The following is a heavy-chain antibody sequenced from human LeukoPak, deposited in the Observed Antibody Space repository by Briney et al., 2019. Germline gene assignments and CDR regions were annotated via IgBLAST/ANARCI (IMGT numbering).Heavy chain of an antibody. CDR2: IYYSGST. D-gene: IGHD3-22*01. V-gene: IGHV4-39*01. CDR1: GGSISSSSYY. J-gene: IGHJ4*02. CDR3: ARQGKYYDSSGYYYDPFDY. Sequence: SETLSLTCTVSGGSISSSSYYWGWIRQPPGKGLEWIGSIYYSGSTYYNPSLKSRVTISVDTSKNQFSLKPSSVTAADTAVYYCARQGKYYDSSGYYYDPFDYWGQGTLVTVSS.